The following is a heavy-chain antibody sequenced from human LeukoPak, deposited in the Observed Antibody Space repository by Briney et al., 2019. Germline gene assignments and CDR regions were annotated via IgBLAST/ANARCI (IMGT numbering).Heavy chain of an antibody. CDR2: IGRSGITI. CDR3: ARSGKIYFDWLLDY. CDR1: GFTFSDYY. J-gene: IGHJ4*02. D-gene: IGHD3-9*01. V-gene: IGHV3-11*04. Sequence: GGFLRLSCAASGFTFSDYYMSWIRQVPGKGLEWVSYIGRSGITIHYADSVKGRFTISWDNAKKSLYLQMNSLRAEDTAVYYCARSGKIYFDWLLDYWGQGTLVTVSS.